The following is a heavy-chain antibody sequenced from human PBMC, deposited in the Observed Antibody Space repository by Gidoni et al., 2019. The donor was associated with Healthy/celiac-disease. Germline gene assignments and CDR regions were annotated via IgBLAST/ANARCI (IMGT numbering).Heavy chain of an antibody. Sequence: QVQLQQWGAGLLKPSATLSLTCAVYGGSFSGYYWSWIRQPPGKGLEWIGEINRSGSTNYNPSLKSRVTISVDTSKNQFSLKLSSVTAADTAVYYCASFLNTAMVNDNWFDPWGQGTLVTVSS. CDR3: ASFLNTAMVNDNWFDP. D-gene: IGHD5-18*01. V-gene: IGHV4-34*01. CDR1: GGSFSGYY. J-gene: IGHJ5*02. CDR2: INRSGST.